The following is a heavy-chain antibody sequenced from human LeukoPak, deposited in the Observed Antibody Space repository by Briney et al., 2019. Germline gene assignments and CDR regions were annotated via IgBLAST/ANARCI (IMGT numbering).Heavy chain of an antibody. CDR3: ARTTYYYDSSGYYLPAFDI. CDR2: IYTSGST. Sequence: PSETLSLTCTVSGGSISSYYWSWIRPPAGKGLEWIGRIYTSGSTNYNPSLKSRVTMSVDTSKNQFSLKLSSVTAADTAVYYCARTTYYYDSSGYYLPAFDIWGQGTMVTVSS. J-gene: IGHJ3*02. V-gene: IGHV4-4*07. D-gene: IGHD3-22*01. CDR1: GGSISSYY.